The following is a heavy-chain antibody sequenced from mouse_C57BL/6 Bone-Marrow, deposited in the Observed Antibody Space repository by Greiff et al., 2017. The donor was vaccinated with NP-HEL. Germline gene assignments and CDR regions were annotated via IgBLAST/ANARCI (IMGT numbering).Heavy chain of an antibody. CDR2: ISSGGSYT. D-gene: IGHD2-10*02. V-gene: IGHV5-6*01. Sequence: DVQLVESGGDLVKPGGSLKLSCAASGFTFSSYGMSWVRQTPDKRLEWVATISSGGSYTYYPDSVKGRFTISRDNAKNTLYLQMRSLKSEVKAMYYCARQGYGGFAYWGQGTLVTVSA. J-gene: IGHJ3*01. CDR3: ARQGYGGFAY. CDR1: GFTFSSYG.